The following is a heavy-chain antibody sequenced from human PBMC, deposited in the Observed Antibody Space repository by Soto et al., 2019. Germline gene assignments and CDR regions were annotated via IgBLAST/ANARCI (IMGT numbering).Heavy chain of an antibody. CDR1: GGSSSSGGYS. Sequence: SETLSLTCAVSGGSSSSGGYSWSWIRQPPGKGLEWIGYIYHSGSTYYNPSLKSRVTISVDRSKNQFSLKLSSVTAADTAVYYCARDKRLEDYDFWSGYYTSYYYGMDVWGQGTTVTVSS. CDR2: IYHSGST. D-gene: IGHD3-3*01. CDR3: ARDKRLEDYDFWSGYYTSYYYGMDV. V-gene: IGHV4-30-2*01. J-gene: IGHJ6*02.